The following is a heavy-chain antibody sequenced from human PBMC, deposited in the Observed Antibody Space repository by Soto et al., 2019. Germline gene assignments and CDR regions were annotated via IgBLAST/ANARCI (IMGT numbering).Heavy chain of an antibody. Sequence: QVQLVESGGGVVQPGRSLRLSCAASGFTFSSYAMHWVRQAPGKGLEWVAVISYDGSNTYYADSVKGRFTISRDNSKNTLYLQMNSLRAEDTAVYYCARDRGADSSSGRYDYGMDVW. CDR1: GFTFSSYA. D-gene: IGHD6-13*01. J-gene: IGHJ6*01. CDR2: ISYDGSNT. CDR3: ARDRGADSSSGRYDYGMDV. V-gene: IGHV3-30-3*01.